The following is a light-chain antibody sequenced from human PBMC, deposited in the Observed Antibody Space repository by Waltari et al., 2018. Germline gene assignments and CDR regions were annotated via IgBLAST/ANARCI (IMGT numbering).Light chain of an antibody. Sequence: QLVLTQSPSASASLGASVKLTCTLSSGHSSNVIAWLQQRPEKGPRYLMKVNIDGSHNKGDEIPDRFSGSSSGAERYLTISSLQSEDEGDYYCQTGGHGTWVFGGGTKLTVL. CDR3: QTGGHGTWV. CDR1: SGHSSNV. V-gene: IGLV4-69*01. CDR2: VNIDGSH. J-gene: IGLJ3*02.